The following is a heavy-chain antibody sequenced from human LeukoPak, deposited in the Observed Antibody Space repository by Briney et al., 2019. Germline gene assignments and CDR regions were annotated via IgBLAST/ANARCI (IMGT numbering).Heavy chain of an antibody. CDR1: GFTFSNYD. V-gene: IGHV3-13*04. D-gene: IGHD6-13*01. CDR3: TRGGRAAGNALDI. CDR2: IGTAGDT. J-gene: IGHJ3*02. Sequence: PGGSLRLSCAASGFTFSNYDMHWVRQVTGQGLEWVSSIGTAGDTYYPNSVKGRSTISRENAKNSFYLQMNSLRAGDTAVYYCTRGGRAAGNALDIWGQGTMVTVSS.